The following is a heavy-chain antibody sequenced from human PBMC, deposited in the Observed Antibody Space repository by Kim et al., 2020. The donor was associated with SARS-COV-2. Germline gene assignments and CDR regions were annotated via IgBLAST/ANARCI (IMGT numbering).Heavy chain of an antibody. CDR3: ARLLWFGESWFDP. D-gene: IGHD3-10*01. Sequence: YSPSPKSRVTISVDKSKNQFSLKLSSVTAADTAVYYCARLLWFGESWFDPWGQGTLVTVSS. V-gene: IGHV4-4*02. J-gene: IGHJ5*02.